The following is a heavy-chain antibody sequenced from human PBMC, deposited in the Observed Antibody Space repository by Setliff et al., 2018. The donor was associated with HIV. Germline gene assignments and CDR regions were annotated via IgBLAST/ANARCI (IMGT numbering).Heavy chain of an antibody. J-gene: IGHJ5*02. CDR1: GGSISSGNYY. Sequence: TLSLTCTVSGGSISSGNYYWSWIRQPAGKGLEWIGRIYSSGSTNYNPSLKSRFTISRNTSKNQLSLKLSSVTAADTAVYYCARQTYYYDNSGHNWFDPWGQGTLVTVSS. CDR2: IYSSGST. D-gene: IGHD3-22*01. CDR3: ARQTYYYDNSGHNWFDP. V-gene: IGHV4-61*02.